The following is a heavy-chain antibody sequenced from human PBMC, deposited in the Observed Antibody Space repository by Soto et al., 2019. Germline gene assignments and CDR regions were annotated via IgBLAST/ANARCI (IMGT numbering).Heavy chain of an antibody. CDR2: LFFSGST. Sequence: SETLSLTCTVSGGSISGYYWSWIRQPPGKGLEWIGYLFFSGSTNYNPSLQSRVTISVDTSKNQFSLKLTYLTAADTAVYYCAGETLGIAFDYWGQGTLVTVSS. V-gene: IGHV4-59*01. J-gene: IGHJ4*02. CDR3: AGETLGIAFDY. D-gene: IGHD6-13*01. CDR1: GGSISGYY.